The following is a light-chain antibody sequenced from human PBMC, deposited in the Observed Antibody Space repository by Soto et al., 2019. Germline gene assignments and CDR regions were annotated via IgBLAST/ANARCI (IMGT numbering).Light chain of an antibody. CDR1: QSVSSN. V-gene: IGKV3-15*01. J-gene: IGKJ5*01. CDR3: QHFKSFPIT. CDR2: ESS. Sequence: EIVMTQSPATLSVSPGERATLSCRASQSVSSNVAWYQQKPGQAPRLLIYESSLLQSGVPSRFSGSGSGTDFTLTISSLQPEDFATYYCQHFKSFPITFGQGTRLEI.